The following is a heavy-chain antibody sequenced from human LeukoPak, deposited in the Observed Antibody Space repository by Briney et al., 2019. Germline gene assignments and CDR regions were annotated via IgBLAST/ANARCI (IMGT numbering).Heavy chain of an antibody. CDR3: ARALGYDSSGDSDY. D-gene: IGHD3-22*01. CDR2: INHSGST. J-gene: IGHJ4*02. Sequence: SETLSLTRAVYGGSFSGYYWSWIRQPPGKGLEWIGEINHSGSTNYNPSLKSRVTISVDTSKNQFSLKLSSVTAADTAVYYCARALGYDSSGDSDYWGQGTLVTVSS. V-gene: IGHV4-34*01. CDR1: GGSFSGYY.